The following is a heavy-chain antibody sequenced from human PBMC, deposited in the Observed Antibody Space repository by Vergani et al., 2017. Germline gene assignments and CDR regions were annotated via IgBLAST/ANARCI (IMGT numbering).Heavy chain of an antibody. D-gene: IGHD4-17*01. Sequence: QVQLVQSGAEVKKPGSSVKVSCKASGGTFSSYAISWVRQAPGEGLEWMGGIIPIFGTANYAQKFQGRVTITADESTSTAYMELSSLRSEDTAVYYCAGVTVTTLRGYYYYYGMDVWGQGTTVTVSS. J-gene: IGHJ6*02. V-gene: IGHV1-69*01. CDR1: GGTFSSYA. CDR3: AGVTVTTLRGYYYYYGMDV. CDR2: IIPIFGTA.